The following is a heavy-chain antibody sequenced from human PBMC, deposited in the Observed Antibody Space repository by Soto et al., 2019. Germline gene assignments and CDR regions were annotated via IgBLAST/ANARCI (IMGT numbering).Heavy chain of an antibody. CDR1: GGSISSSNW. V-gene: IGHV4-4*02. CDR3: ATSTSGWRYFDY. CDR2: VYHSGST. D-gene: IGHD6-19*01. J-gene: IGHJ4*02. Sequence: PSETLSLTCAVSGGSISSSNWWSWVRQPPGKGLEWIGEVYHSGSTNYNPSLKSRVTMSVDKSKNQFSLKLNSVTAADTAVYYCATSTSGWRYFDYWGQGTLVTVSS.